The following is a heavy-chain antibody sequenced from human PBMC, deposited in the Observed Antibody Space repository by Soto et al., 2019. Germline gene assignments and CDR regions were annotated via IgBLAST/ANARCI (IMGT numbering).Heavy chain of an antibody. CDR2: ITSASDYI. CDR3: ARVGAGSSTPLDI. D-gene: IGHD3-16*01. V-gene: IGHV3-21*01. Sequence: LRLSCVASGFMFTRSTMNWVRQAPGKGLEWVSSITSASDYIFYADSVKGRFTISRDNAKNSLYLQMNSLRAEDTAVYYCARVGAGSSTPLDIWGQGTMVTVSS. J-gene: IGHJ3*02. CDR1: GFMFTRST.